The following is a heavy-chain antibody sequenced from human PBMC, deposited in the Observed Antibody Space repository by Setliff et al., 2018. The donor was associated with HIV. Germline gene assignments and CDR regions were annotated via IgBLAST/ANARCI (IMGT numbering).Heavy chain of an antibody. D-gene: IGHD3-3*01. CDR2: ISGSGDRT. CDR3: AMDYTETFWEYNWFDP. V-gene: IGHV3-23*01. J-gene: IGHJ5*02. CDR1: GVTFDYYS. Sequence: LRLSCTAPGVTFDYYSMAWVRQAPGKGLEWVSGISGSGDRTFYAESVKSRFTISRDNSKNTLYLQMSSLRAEDTAVYFWAMDYTETFWEYNWFDPWGQGTLVTVS.